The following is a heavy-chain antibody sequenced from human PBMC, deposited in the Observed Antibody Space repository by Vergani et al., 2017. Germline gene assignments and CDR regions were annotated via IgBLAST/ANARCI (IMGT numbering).Heavy chain of an antibody. Sequence: QVQLVQSGAEVKKPGSSVKVSCKASGGTFSSYAISWVRQAPGQGLEWMGGIIPIFGTANYAQKFQGRVTITADESTSTAYMELSSLRSEDTAVYYCARARANYGDDTPYYYYYMDVWGKGTTVTVSS. CDR3: ARARANYGDDTPYYYYYMDV. D-gene: IGHD4-17*01. V-gene: IGHV1-69*01. CDR2: IIPIFGTA. CDR1: GGTFSSYA. J-gene: IGHJ6*03.